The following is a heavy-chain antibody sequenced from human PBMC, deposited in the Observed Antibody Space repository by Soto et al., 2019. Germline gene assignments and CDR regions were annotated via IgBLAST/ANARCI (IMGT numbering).Heavy chain of an antibody. J-gene: IGHJ5*01. CDR3: ARRSSSGWTWFDS. Sequence: QVQLVQSGAEVKKSGASVKVSCKASGYTFTAYTVHWVRQATGQRLEWMGWINPDNGNTKYSQKFQGRVTITGDTAASTADMELSSLRAEDTAVYYCARRSSSGWTWFDSWGQGTLVTVSS. V-gene: IGHV1-3*01. CDR1: GYTFTAYT. CDR2: INPDNGNT. D-gene: IGHD6-19*01.